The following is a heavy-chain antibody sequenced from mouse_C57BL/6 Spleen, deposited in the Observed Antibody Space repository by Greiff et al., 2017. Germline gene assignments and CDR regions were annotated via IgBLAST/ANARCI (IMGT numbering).Heavy chain of an antibody. V-gene: IGHV5-17*01. CDR2: ISSGSSTI. CDR1: GFTFSDYG. J-gene: IGHJ4*01. D-gene: IGHD1-1*01. CDR3: ASAPYGSSRYYAMDY. Sequence: EVQVVESGGGLVKPGGSLKLSCAASGFTFSDYGMHWVRQAPEKGLEWVAYISSGSSTIYYADTVKGRFTISRDNAKNTLFLQMTSLRSGDTAMYYCASAPYGSSRYYAMDYWGQGTSVTVSS.